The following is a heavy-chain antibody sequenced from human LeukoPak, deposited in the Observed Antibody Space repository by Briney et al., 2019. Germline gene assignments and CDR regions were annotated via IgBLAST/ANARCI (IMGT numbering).Heavy chain of an antibody. CDR3: ATRDHCSGGSCYSRNAFDI. CDR2: FDPEDGET. V-gene: IGHV1-24*01. J-gene: IGHJ3*02. CDR1: GYTITDLS. D-gene: IGHD2-15*01. Sequence: ASVKVSCKVSGYTITDLSMHWVRQAPGKGLEWMGGFDPEDGETIYAQKLQGRVTMTEDTSTDTAYMELSSLRSEDTAVYYCATRDHCSGGSCYSRNAFDIWGQGTMVAVSS.